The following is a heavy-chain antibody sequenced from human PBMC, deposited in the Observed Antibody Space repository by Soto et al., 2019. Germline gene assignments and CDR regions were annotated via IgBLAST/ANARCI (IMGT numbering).Heavy chain of an antibody. CDR1: GYTLTELS. D-gene: IGHD2-2*01. J-gene: IGHJ3*02. CDR2: FDPEDGET. CDR3: GTLTDCSRTSCYVEDAFDI. V-gene: IGHV1-24*01. Sequence: ASVKVSCKVSGYTLTELSMHWVRQAPGKGLEWMGGFDPEDGETIYAQKFQGRVTMTEDTSTDTAYMELSSLRAEDTAVYYCGTLTDCSRTSCYVEDAFDIWGQGTMVTVPS.